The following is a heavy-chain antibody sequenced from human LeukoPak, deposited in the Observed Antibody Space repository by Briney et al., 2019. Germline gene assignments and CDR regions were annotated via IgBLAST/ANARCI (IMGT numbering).Heavy chain of an antibody. J-gene: IGHJ6*04. Sequence: GGSLRLSCAASGFTFSSNAMSWVRQAPGKGLEWVSAISGSGGSTYYADSVKGRFTISRDNSKNTLYLQMNSLRAEDTAVYYCAKGQAVAGTFYYYYYGMDVWGKGTTVTVSS. CDR1: GFTFSSNA. CDR2: ISGSGGST. CDR3: AKGQAVAGTFYYYYYGMDV. V-gene: IGHV3-23*01. D-gene: IGHD6-19*01.